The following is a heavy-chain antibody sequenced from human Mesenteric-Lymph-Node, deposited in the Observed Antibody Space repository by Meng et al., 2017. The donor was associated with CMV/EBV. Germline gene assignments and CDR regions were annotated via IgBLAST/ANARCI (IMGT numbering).Heavy chain of an antibody. D-gene: IGHD7-27*01. Sequence: GESLKISCAASGFSFSNYAMNWVRQAPGKGLEWVAVISHDGINEFYADSVKGRFTISRDNSKNTVYLQMNSLGVEDTAVYYCARDPGDGDLPEYLHHWGQGTLVTVSS. CDR3: ARDPGDGDLPEYLHH. CDR1: GFSFSNYA. CDR2: ISHDGINE. J-gene: IGHJ1*01. V-gene: IGHV3-30-3*01.